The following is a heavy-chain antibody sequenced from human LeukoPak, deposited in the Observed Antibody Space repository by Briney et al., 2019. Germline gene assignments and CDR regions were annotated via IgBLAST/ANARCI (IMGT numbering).Heavy chain of an antibody. CDR3: ARTLADYGGNSYYFDY. CDR2: ISPYNGNT. V-gene: IGHV1-18*01. J-gene: IGHJ4*02. CDR1: GYTFTSYG. Sequence: ASVKVSCKASGYTFTSYGISWVRQAPGQGLEWMGWISPYNGNTNYAQKLQGRVTMTTDTSTSTAYMELRSLRSDDTAVYYCARTLADYGGNSYYFDYWGQGTLVIVSS. D-gene: IGHD4-23*01.